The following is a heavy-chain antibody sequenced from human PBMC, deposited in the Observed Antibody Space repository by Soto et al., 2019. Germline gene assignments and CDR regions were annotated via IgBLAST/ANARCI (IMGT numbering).Heavy chain of an antibody. CDR1: GYTFTGYY. J-gene: IGHJ6*02. CDR3: ASYGYSSSPYYYYGMDV. CDR2: INPNSGGT. D-gene: IGHD6-13*01. Sequence: ASVKVSCKASGYTFTGYYMHWVRQAPGQGLEWMGWINPNSGGTNYAQKFQGRVTMTRDTSISTAYMELSRLRSDDTAVYYCASYGYSSSPYYYYGMDVWGQGTTVT. V-gene: IGHV1-2*02.